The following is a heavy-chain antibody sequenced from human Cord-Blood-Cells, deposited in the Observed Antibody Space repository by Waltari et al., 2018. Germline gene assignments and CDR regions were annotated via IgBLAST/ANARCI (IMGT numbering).Heavy chain of an antibody. D-gene: IGHD3-10*01. V-gene: IGHV4-34*01. CDR1: AGSFSGYY. CDR2: INHSGST. CDR3: AREGSYGSGSYFDY. Sequence: QVQLQQWGAGLLKTSETLSLTCAVYAGSFSGYYSSWIRQPPGKGLEWIGEINHSGSTNYNPSLKSRVTISVDTSKNQFSLKLSSVTAADTAVYYCAREGSYGSGSYFDYWGQGTLVTVSS. J-gene: IGHJ4*02.